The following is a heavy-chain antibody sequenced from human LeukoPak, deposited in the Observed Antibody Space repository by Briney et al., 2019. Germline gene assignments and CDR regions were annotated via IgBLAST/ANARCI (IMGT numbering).Heavy chain of an antibody. CDR1: GFTVSSNY. Sequence: GGSLRLSCAASGFTVSSNYMSWVRQAPGKGLEWVSAISGSGGSTYYADSVKGRFTISRDNSKNTLYLQMNSLRAEDTAVYYCAKGEDCTNGVCYTIDYWGQGTLVTVSS. V-gene: IGHV3-23*01. CDR2: ISGSGGST. CDR3: AKGEDCTNGVCYTIDY. D-gene: IGHD2-8*01. J-gene: IGHJ4*02.